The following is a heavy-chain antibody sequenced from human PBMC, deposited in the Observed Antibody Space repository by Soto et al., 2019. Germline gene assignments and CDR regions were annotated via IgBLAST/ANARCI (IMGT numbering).Heavy chain of an antibody. CDR2: INSDGTST. Sequence: EVQLVESGGGLVQPGGSLRLSCAASGFPSSTNWMHWVRQAPGKGLVWVSRINSDGTSTNYADSVKGRFTISRDNAKNTLYLQMNSLRGEDTAMYSCARDIDSSGWGQGTLVTVSS. CDR3: ARDIDSSG. J-gene: IGHJ4*02. V-gene: IGHV3-74*01. CDR1: GFPSSTNW. D-gene: IGHD3-22*01.